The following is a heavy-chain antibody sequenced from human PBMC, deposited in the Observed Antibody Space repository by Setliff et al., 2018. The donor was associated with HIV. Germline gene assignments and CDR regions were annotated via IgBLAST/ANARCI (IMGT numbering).Heavy chain of an antibody. CDR1: GGSISSYY. Sequence: SETLSLTCTVSGGSISSYYWSWIRQPPGKGLEWIGYIYYSGSTNYNPSLKSRVTISVDTSKNQFSLKLSSVTAADTAVCYCARGAELLWFGELHNIPYFDYWGQGTLVTVSS. D-gene: IGHD3-10*01. V-gene: IGHV4-59*01. J-gene: IGHJ4*02. CDR2: IYYSGST. CDR3: ARGAELLWFGELHNIPYFDY.